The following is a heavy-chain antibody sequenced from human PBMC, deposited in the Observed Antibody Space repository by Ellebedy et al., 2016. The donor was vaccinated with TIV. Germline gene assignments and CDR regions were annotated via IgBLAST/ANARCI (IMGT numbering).Heavy chain of an antibody. Sequence: SETLSLTCTVSGGSISSGGYYWAWIRQPPGKGPEWIGYAYYSGSTDYNPSLEGRVTISVDTPKNQFSLNLRSVTPADTAIYYCARVGTELVTVDEYYYYMDVWGKGTSVTVSS. CDR3: ARVGTELVTVDEYYYYMDV. CDR1: GGSISSGGYY. V-gene: IGHV4-61*08. D-gene: IGHD2-21*02. J-gene: IGHJ6*03. CDR2: AYYSGST.